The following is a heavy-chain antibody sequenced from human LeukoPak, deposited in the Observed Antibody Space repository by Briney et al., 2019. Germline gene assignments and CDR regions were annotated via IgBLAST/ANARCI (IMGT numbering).Heavy chain of an antibody. D-gene: IGHD3-22*01. V-gene: IGHV3-53*01. CDR2: IFSGGST. CDR1: GFTASNNY. J-gene: IGHJ4*02. CDR3: ARDYYYGSSGYAY. Sequence: PRGSLRHSCAASGFTASNNYMSWVRHAPRKGLEWVSVIFSGGSTYYTDSVKGRFTISRDKDKNTVYLKMNSLRAEDTAVYYCARDYYYGSSGYAYWGQGTLVTVSS.